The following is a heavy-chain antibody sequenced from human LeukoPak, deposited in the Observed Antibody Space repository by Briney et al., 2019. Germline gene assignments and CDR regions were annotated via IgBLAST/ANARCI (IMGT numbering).Heavy chain of an antibody. Sequence: PGRSLRLPCAASGFIFSSYGMYWVRQAPGKGLEWVAVIWHDGSAEFYAVSVKGRFSISRDDSKNTVYLQMNSLRAEDTALYYCARDSRGGWSGYFDFWGQGTLVTVSS. CDR3: ARDSRGGWSGYFDF. V-gene: IGHV3-33*07. CDR2: IWHDGSAE. D-gene: IGHD6-19*01. J-gene: IGHJ4*02. CDR1: GFIFSSYG.